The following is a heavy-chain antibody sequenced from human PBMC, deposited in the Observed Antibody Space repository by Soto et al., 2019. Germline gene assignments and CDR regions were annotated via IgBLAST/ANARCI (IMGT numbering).Heavy chain of an antibody. V-gene: IGHV3-33*01. CDR1: GFNFSSYG. Sequence: GGSLSLSCAASGFNFSSYGMHWVRQAPGKGLEWVAVIWYDGSNKYYADSVKGRFTISRDNSKNTLYLQMNSLRAEDTAVYYCARAYYYDSSVGGAFDIWGQGTMVTVSS. CDR3: ARAYYYDSSVGGAFDI. D-gene: IGHD3-22*01. CDR2: IWYDGSNK. J-gene: IGHJ3*02.